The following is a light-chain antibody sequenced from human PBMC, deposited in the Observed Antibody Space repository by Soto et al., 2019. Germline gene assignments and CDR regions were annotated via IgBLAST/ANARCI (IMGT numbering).Light chain of an antibody. V-gene: IGKV3-11*01. CDR2: DAS. Sequence: EIVLTQSPATLSLSPGERANLSCRASQSVSSYLAWYQQKPGKATRLLIYDASNRATGIPARFSGSGSETDFTLTISSLEPEVFAVYYCQQRSNWPLITFGQGTRLEIK. CDR3: QQRSNWPLIT. CDR1: QSVSSY. J-gene: IGKJ5*01.